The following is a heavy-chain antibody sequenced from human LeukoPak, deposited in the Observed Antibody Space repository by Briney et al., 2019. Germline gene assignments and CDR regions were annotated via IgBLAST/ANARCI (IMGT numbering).Heavy chain of an antibody. J-gene: IGHJ4*02. CDR2: IYYSGST. Sequence: PSETLSLTCTVSGGSISSHYWSWIRQPPGKGLEWNGYIYYSGSTNYNPSLKSRVTISVDTSKNQFSLKLSSVTAADTAVYYCARRYYYDSSGSYYFDYWGQGTLVTVSS. CDR3: ARRYYYDSSGSYYFDY. CDR1: GGSISSHY. D-gene: IGHD3-22*01. V-gene: IGHV4-59*11.